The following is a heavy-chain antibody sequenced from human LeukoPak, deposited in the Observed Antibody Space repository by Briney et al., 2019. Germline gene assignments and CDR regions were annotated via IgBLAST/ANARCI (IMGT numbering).Heavy chain of an antibody. CDR2: IIPIFGTA. Sequence: GASVKVSCKASGGTFSSYAISWVRQAPGQGLEWMGGIIPIFGTANYAQKFQGRVTITADESTSTAYMELSSLRSEDTAVYYCVKDRVTWGTVFLDYWGQGTLVTVSS. CDR1: GGTFSSYA. V-gene: IGHV1-69*13. D-gene: IGHD3-16*01. J-gene: IGHJ4*02. CDR3: VKDRVTWGTVFLDY.